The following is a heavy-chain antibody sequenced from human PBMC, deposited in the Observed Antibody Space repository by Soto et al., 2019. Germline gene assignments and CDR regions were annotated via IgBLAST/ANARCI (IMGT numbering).Heavy chain of an antibody. CDR2: TRYTSKWSY. Sequence: PSQTLSLTCAISGDSVSSTSAAWEWIRQTPSRGFEWLGRTRYTSKWSYEYALSVKGRITISPDTSKNHFSLQLDSVTPEDTAVYYCVRVDWNDAGSWGQGILVTVSS. V-gene: IGHV6-1*01. D-gene: IGHD1-1*01. CDR3: VRVDWNDAGS. J-gene: IGHJ5*02. CDR1: GDSVSSTSAA.